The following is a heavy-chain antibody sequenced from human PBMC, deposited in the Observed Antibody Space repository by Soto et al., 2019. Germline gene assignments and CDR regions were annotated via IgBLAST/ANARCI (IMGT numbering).Heavy chain of an antibody. CDR2: ISYDGSNK. J-gene: IGHJ4*02. CDR1: GFTFSSYA. Sequence: GGSLRLSCAASGFTFSSYAMHWVRQAPGKGLEWVAVISYDGSNKYYADSVKGRFTISRDNSKNTLYLQMNSLRAEDTAVYYCARVGSSGWSLFYSFDYWGQGTLVTVSS. CDR3: ARVGSSGWSLFYSFDY. D-gene: IGHD6-19*01. V-gene: IGHV3-30-3*01.